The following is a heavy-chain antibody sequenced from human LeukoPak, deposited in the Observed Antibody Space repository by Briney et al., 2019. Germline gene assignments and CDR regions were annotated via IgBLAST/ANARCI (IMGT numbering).Heavy chain of an antibody. V-gene: IGHV4-39*01. CDR2: IYYSGST. CDR3: AGLGEDYYDSSGYSTAAY. J-gene: IGHJ4*02. CDR1: GGSISSSSYY. D-gene: IGHD3-22*01. Sequence: PSETLSLTCTVSGGSISSSSYYWGWIRQPPGKGLEWIGSIYYSGSTYYNPSLKSRVTISVDTSKNQFSLKLSSVTAADTAVYYCAGLGEDYYDSSGYSTAAYWGQGTLVTVSS.